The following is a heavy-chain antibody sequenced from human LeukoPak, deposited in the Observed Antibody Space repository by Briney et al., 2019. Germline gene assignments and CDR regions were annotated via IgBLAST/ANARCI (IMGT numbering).Heavy chain of an antibody. D-gene: IGHD6-13*01. J-gene: IGHJ6*02. Sequence: GASLKISCKGSGYSFTSYWIGWVRQMPGKGLEWMGIIYPGDSDTRYSPSFQGQVTISADKSISTAYLQWSSLKASDTAMYYCARHFSQQLSYYYYGMDVWGQGTTVTVSS. CDR3: ARHFSQQLSYYYYGMDV. CDR2: IYPGDSDT. V-gene: IGHV5-51*01. CDR1: GYSFTSYW.